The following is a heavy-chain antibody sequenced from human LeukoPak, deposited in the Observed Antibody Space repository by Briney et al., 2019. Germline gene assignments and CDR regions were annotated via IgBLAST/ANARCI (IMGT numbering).Heavy chain of an antibody. CDR2: IYYSGSS. CDR3: ARLTYNSGRYHFDY. V-gene: IGHV4-39*01. D-gene: IGHD5-18*01. Sequence: PSETLSLTCTVSGGSVSSGSYYWSWIRQPPGKDLEWIGNIYYSGSSYYNPSLKSRVTISVATSKNQFSLKLTSVTAADTAVYYCARLTYNSGRYHFDYWGQGTLVTVSS. CDR1: GGSVSSGSYY. J-gene: IGHJ4*02.